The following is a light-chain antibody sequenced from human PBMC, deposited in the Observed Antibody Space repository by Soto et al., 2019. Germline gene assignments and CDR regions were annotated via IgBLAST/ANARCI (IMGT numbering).Light chain of an antibody. J-gene: IGLJ1*01. CDR1: ISDVGGYNY. CDR3: RSYAGSNKSV. V-gene: IGLV2-8*01. CDR2: EVS. Sequence: QSPLTQPPSASGSPGQSVTISCTGTISDVGGYNYVSWYQQHPGKAPKLMIYEVSKRPSGVPDRFSGSKSGNTASLTVSGLQPEDEADYYCRSYAGSNKSVFGTGTKVTVL.